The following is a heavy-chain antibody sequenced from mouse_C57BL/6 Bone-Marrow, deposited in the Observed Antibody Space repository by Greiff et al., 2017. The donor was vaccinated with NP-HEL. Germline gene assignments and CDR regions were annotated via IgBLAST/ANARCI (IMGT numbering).Heavy chain of an antibody. J-gene: IGHJ3*01. CDR2: INPSNGGT. CDR3: ARSRWLPLFAY. CDR1: GYTFPSYW. D-gene: IGHD2-3*01. Sequence: VQLQPPGTELVKPGASVKLSCKASGYTFPSYWMHWVKQRPGPGLEWLGNINPSNGGTNYNEKFKSKATLTVDKSSSTAYMQLSSLTSEDSAVYYCARSRWLPLFAYWGQGTLVTVSA. V-gene: IGHV1-53*01.